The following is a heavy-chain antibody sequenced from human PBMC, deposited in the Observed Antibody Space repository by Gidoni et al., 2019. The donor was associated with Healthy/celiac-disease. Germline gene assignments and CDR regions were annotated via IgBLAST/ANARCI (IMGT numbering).Heavy chain of an antibody. CDR2: IYYSGST. CDR1: GGSISSGGYD. J-gene: IGHJ6*02. D-gene: IGHD3-10*01. V-gene: IGHV4-31*03. Sequence: QVQLQESGPGLVKPSQTLSLTCTVSGGSISSGGYDWSWIRQHPGKGLEWIGYIYYSGSTYYNPSLKSRVTISVDTSKNQFSLKLSSVTAADTAVYYCAREVGGVGMDVWGQGTTVTVSS. CDR3: AREVGGVGMDV.